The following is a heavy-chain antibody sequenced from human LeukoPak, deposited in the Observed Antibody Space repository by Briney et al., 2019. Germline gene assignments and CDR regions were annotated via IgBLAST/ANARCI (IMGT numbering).Heavy chain of an antibody. J-gene: IGHJ4*02. CDR2: SSAYNGNT. Sequence: ASVKVSCKASGYTLTSYGISWGRQAPGQGLGWMGLSSAYNGNTNYSQKLQGRVTMTTDTSTSTAYIELRSLRSDDTAVYYCAREQVEATRDFDYWGQGTLVSVSS. V-gene: IGHV1-18*01. D-gene: IGHD5-12*01. CDR1: GYTLTSYG. CDR3: AREQVEATRDFDY.